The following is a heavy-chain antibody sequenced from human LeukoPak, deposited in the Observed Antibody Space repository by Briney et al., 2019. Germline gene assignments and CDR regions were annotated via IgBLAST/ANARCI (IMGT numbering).Heavy chain of an antibody. V-gene: IGHV3-21*04. CDR3: AKASGYDSSHNYFYY. CDR2: ISSSSSYI. J-gene: IGHJ4*02. CDR1: GFTFSSYS. D-gene: IGHD5-12*01. Sequence: GGSLRLSCAASGFTFSSYSMNWVRQAPGKGLEWVSSISSSSSYIYYADSVKGRFTISRDNAKNSLYLQMNSLRAEDTALYYCAKASGYDSSHNYFYYWGQGTLVTVSS.